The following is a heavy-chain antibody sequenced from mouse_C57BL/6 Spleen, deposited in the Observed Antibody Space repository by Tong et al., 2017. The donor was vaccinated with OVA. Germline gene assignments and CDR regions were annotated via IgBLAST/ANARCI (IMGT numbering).Heavy chain of an antibody. V-gene: IGHV5-15*01. J-gene: IGHJ4*01. CDR2: ISNLAYSI. Sequence: EVQLQESGGGLVQPGGSLKLSCAASGFTFSDYGMAWVRQAPRKGPEWVAFISNLAYSIYYADTVKGRFTISRDNAKNALFLQMNSLRSEETAMYYCARNGNCRYDMDYWGQGTTVTVSS. CDR1: GFTFSDYG. D-gene: IGHD2-1*01. CDR3: ARNGNCRYDMDY.